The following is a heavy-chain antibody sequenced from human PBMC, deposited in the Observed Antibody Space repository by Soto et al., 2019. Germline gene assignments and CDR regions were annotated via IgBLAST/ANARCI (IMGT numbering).Heavy chain of an antibody. D-gene: IGHD6-13*01. CDR2: IKQDGSEE. J-gene: IGHJ6*02. V-gene: IGHV3-7*01. Sequence: EVQLVESGGGLVQPGGSLRLSCVDSGFTFSSYWMSWVCQAPVKGLEWVGNIKQDGSEENYVDSVKGRFTISRDNAKNSMYLQMNSQRAEDTAVYYCARIAASGRGWNVWGQGTTVVVSS. CDR3: ARIAASGRGWNV. CDR1: GFTFSSYW.